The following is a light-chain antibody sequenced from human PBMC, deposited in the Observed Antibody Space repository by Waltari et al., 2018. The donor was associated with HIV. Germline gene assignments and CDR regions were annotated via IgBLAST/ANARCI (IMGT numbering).Light chain of an antibody. CDR1: QSLLHSNGNDY. CDR2: LSS. Sequence: IVMTQSPVSLHVISGEPASIPCRSSQSLLHSNGNDYLEWYVQKPGRSPQRLMYLSSNRASGVPDRLSGSGSGTDFTLRISRVAAEDVGVYYCMQSLQSPWTFGQGTKV. CDR3: MQSLQSPWT. V-gene: IGKV2-28*01. J-gene: IGKJ1*01.